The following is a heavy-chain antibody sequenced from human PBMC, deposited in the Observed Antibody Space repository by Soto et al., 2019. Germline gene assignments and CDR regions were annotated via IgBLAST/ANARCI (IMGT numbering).Heavy chain of an antibody. Sequence: EVQLVESGGGLVQPGGSLRLSCAASGFTFGSYSMNWVRQAPGKGLEWVSYISPSSSTIYYADSVKGRFTISRDNAKNSLYLQMKSLRDEDTAVYYCATESVDTAMEHRIGMDVWGQGTTVTVSS. D-gene: IGHD5-18*01. CDR1: GFTFGSYS. V-gene: IGHV3-48*02. CDR3: ATESVDTAMEHRIGMDV. CDR2: ISPSSSTI. J-gene: IGHJ6*02.